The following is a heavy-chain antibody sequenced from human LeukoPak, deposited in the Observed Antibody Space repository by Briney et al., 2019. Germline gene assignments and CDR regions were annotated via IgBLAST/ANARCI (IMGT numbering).Heavy chain of an antibody. CDR2: MSSSDDGR. J-gene: IGHJ4*02. V-gene: IGHV3-23*01. Sequence: GGSLRLSCATSGFSFSSYAMSWVRQAPGKGLEWVSAMSSSDDGRYYAASVRGRFTISRDTSRSTLYLQMNSLRAEDAAVYYCAKGRSDGDYFDYWGQGTLVTVSS. D-gene: IGHD4-17*01. CDR3: AKGRSDGDYFDY. CDR1: GFSFSSYA.